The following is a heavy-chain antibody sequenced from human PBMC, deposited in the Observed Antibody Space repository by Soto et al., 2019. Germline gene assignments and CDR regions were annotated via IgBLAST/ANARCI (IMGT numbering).Heavy chain of an antibody. D-gene: IGHD6-6*01. J-gene: IGHJ4*02. CDR2: IYYSGRT. CDR3: ARTKDYSSSLDY. V-gene: IGHV4-31*03. CDR1: GGSSSSGGYY. Sequence: SETLSLTCTVSGGSSSSGGYYWTWIRQHPGKGLEWIGCIYYSGRTYYNPSLKSRVTISVDTSKRQFSLKLSSVTAADTAIYYCARTKDYSSSLDYWGQGALVTVSS.